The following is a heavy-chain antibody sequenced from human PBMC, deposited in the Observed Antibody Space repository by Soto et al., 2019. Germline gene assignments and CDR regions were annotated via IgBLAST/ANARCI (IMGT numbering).Heavy chain of an antibody. J-gene: IGHJ5*02. CDR3: SRDYSSDIGYCSSTSCFNWFDP. D-gene: IGHD2-2*01. V-gene: IGHV1-18*01. Sequence: GASVKVSCKASGYTFTSYGISWVRQAPGQGLEWMGWISAYNGNTSYAQKLQGRVTMTTDTSTSTAYMELRSLRSDDSAVYYCSRDYSSDIGYCSSTSCFNWFDPWGQGTLVTVSS. CDR2: ISAYNGNT. CDR1: GYTFTSYG.